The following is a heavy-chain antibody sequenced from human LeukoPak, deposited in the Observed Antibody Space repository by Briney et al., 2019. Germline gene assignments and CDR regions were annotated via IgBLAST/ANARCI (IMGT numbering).Heavy chain of an antibody. CDR3: ARAISDYDASDV. Sequence: GGSLRLSCAAPGFTSSSYSMNWVRHAPGQGLEWVSSIISSSNFIYYADSVKGRFTISRDNAKNSLYLQMNSLRAEDTAVYYCARAISDYDASDVWGQGTMVTVSS. D-gene: IGHD4-17*01. J-gene: IGHJ3*01. V-gene: IGHV3-21*01. CDR2: IISSSNFI. CDR1: GFTSSSYS.